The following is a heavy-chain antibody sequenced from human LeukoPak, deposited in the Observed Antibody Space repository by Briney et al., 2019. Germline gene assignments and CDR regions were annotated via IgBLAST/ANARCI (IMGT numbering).Heavy chain of an antibody. CDR2: IYYSGST. CDR3: ARGTGVDDYGDYPYYNWFDP. V-gene: IGHV4-31*03. J-gene: IGHJ5*02. Sequence: SETLSLTCTVSGGSISSGGYYWSWIRQHPGTGLEWIGYIYYSGSTYYNPSLKSRVTISVDTSKNQFSLKLSSVTAADTAVYYCARGTGVDDYGDYPYYNWFDPWGQGTLVTVSS. CDR1: GGSISSGGYY. D-gene: IGHD4-17*01.